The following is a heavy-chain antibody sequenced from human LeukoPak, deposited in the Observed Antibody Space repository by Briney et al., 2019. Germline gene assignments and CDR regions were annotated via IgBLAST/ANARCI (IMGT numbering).Heavy chain of an antibody. V-gene: IGHV1-69*13. D-gene: IGHD6-13*01. CDR2: IIPIFGTA. Sequence: SVKVSCKASGGTFSSYAISWVRQAPGQGLEWMGGIIPIFGTANYAQKFQGRVTITADESTSTAYMELSSLRSEDTAVYYCARVAYSSSWSFDYWGQGTLVTVSS. CDR1: GGTFSSYA. J-gene: IGHJ4*02. CDR3: ARVAYSSSWSFDY.